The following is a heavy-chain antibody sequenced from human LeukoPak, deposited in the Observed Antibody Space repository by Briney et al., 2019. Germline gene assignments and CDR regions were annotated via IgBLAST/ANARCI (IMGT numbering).Heavy chain of an antibody. CDR2: INPNSGAT. CDR1: GYTFTGYY. D-gene: IGHD1-26*01. Sequence: GASVKVSCKASGYTFTGYYMHWVRQAPGQGLEWMGWINPNSGATDYAQKFQGRVTVTRDTSISTAYMVLSRLRSDDTAVYYCVGLGATGRAPNAFDVWGQGTMVTVSS. V-gene: IGHV1-2*02. J-gene: IGHJ3*01. CDR3: VGLGATGRAPNAFDV.